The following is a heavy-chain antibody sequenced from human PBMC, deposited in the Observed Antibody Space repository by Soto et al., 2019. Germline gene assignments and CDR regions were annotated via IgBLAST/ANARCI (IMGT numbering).Heavy chain of an antibody. J-gene: IGHJ6*02. CDR2: IYYSGST. D-gene: IGHD3-3*01. V-gene: IGHV4-59*01. Sequence: QVQLQESGPGLVKPSETLSLTCRVSGGSLSAYYWSWIRQTPGKGLEWIGYIYYSGSTNYNPSLESRVTISVDIAKSQFSLELSSVTAADTAVYYCARGVYDYWSGYFAGSGMDVWGQGTTVTVSS. CDR1: GGSLSAYY. CDR3: ARGVYDYWSGYFAGSGMDV.